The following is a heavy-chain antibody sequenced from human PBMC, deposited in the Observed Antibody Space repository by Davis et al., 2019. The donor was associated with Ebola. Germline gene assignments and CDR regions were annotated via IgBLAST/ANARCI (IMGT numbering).Heavy chain of an antibody. D-gene: IGHD2-2*01. Sequence: LRLSCAVYGGSFSGYYWSWIRQPPGKGLEWIGEINHSGSTNYNPSLKSRVTISVDTSKNQFSLKLSSVTAADTAVYYCARAGGSTPAATIWYYYYGMDVWGQGTTVTVSS. V-gene: IGHV4-34*01. CDR3: ARAGGSTPAATIWYYYYGMDV. J-gene: IGHJ6*02. CDR2: INHSGST. CDR1: GGSFSGYY.